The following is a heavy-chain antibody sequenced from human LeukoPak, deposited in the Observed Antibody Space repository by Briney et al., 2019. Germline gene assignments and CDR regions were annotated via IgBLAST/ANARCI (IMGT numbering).Heavy chain of an antibody. CDR1: GGSFSGYY. D-gene: IGHD2-2*01. CDR2: INHSGST. Sequence: PSETLSLTCAVYGGSFSGYYWSWIRQPPGKGLEWIGEINHSGSTNYNPSLKSRVTISVDTSKNQFSLKLSSVTAADTAVYYCARDYCSSTSCYPPFNWFDPWGQGTLVTVSS. V-gene: IGHV4-34*01. J-gene: IGHJ5*02. CDR3: ARDYCSSTSCYPPFNWFDP.